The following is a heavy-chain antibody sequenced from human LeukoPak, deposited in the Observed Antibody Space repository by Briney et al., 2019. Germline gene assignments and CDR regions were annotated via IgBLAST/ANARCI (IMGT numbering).Heavy chain of an antibody. Sequence: GGSLRLSCAAFRFNLRDYYMDWVRQAPGKGLEWISSLSNSGDITYYVDSVKGRFSISRDNAKRSLYLKMRSLRARLTAVYFCVRGETFGVVTHLDVWGEGTTVTVSS. D-gene: IGHD3-3*01. J-gene: IGHJ6*04. CDR3: VRGETFGVVTHLDV. V-gene: IGHV3-11*04. CDR2: LSNSGDIT. CDR1: RFNLRDYY.